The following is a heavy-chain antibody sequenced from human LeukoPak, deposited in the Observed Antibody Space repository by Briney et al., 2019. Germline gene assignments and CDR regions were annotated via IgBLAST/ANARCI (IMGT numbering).Heavy chain of an antibody. D-gene: IGHD2-15*01. CDR1: GFTFNTYS. V-gene: IGHV3-21*01. J-gene: IGHJ4*02. Sequence: PGGSLRLSCEASGFTFNTYSMNWVRQAPGKGLEWVSSISSSSSYIYYADSVKGRFTISRDNAKKSLYLQMSSLRAEDTAVYYCARDLTVHCSGGSCSRFDYWGQGTLVTVSS. CDR2: ISSSSSYI. CDR3: ARDLTVHCSGGSCSRFDY.